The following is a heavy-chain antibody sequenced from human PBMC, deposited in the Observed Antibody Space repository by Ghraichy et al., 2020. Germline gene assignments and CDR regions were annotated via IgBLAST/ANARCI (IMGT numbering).Heavy chain of an antibody. CDR1: GGSISNSAYY. D-gene: IGHD1-7*01. V-gene: IGHV4-39*01. CDR2: IYYDERT. CDR3: TKGVGTTVGDF. J-gene: IGHJ4*02. Sequence: SQTLSLTCAVSGGSISNSAYYCAWIRQPPGKGLEWIGNIYYDERTHYNPSLKSRVHISVDTSKSQFSLNLNSVTATDTAVYYCTKGVGTTVGDFWGQGTLVTVSS.